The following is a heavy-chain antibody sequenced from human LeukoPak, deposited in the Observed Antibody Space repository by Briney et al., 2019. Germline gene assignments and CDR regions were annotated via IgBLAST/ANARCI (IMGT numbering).Heavy chain of an antibody. J-gene: IGHJ4*02. V-gene: IGHV3-43D*03. CDR2: ISWDGGST. D-gene: IGHD2-15*01. CDR3: AKVMGRGYCSGGSCTTFDY. CDR1: GFTFSSYG. Sequence: GGSLRLSCAASGFTFSSYGMHWVRQAPGKGLEWVSLISWDGGSTYYADSVKGRFTISRDNSKNSLYLQMNSLRAEDTALYYCAKVMGRGYCSGGSCTTFDYWGQGTLVTVSS.